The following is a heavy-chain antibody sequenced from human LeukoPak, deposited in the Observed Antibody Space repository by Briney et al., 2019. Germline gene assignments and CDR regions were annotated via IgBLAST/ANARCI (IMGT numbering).Heavy chain of an antibody. CDR1: GFTFSSYS. CDR2: ISSSSSYI. D-gene: IGHD3-22*01. V-gene: IGHV3-21*04. Sequence: GGSLRLSCAASGFTFSSYSMNWVRQAPGKGLEWVSSISSSSSYIYYADSVKGRFTISRDNAKNSLYLQMNSLRAEDTAVYYCARDQYYYDSSGRRAFDYWGQGTLVTVSS. J-gene: IGHJ4*02. CDR3: ARDQYYYDSSGRRAFDY.